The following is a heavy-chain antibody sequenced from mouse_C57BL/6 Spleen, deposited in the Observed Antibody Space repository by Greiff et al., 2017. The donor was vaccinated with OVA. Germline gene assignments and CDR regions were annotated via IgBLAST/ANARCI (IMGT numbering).Heavy chain of an antibody. Sequence: VQRVESGPELVKPGASVKISCKASGYAFSSSWMNWVKQRPGKGLEWIGRIYPGDGDTNYNGKFKGKATLTADKSSSTAYMQLSSLTSEDSAVYFCARGWDYYFDYWGQGTTLTVSS. CDR3: ARGWDYYFDY. D-gene: IGHD4-1*01. J-gene: IGHJ2*01. CDR1: GYAFSSSW. V-gene: IGHV1-82*01. CDR2: IYPGDGDT.